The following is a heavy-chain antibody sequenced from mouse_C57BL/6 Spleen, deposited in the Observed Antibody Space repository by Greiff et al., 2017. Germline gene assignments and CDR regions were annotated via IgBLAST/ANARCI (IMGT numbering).Heavy chain of an antibody. V-gene: IGHV1-26*01. CDR2: INPNNGGT. D-gene: IGHD1-1*01. CDR3: ARGGDYGSSYGYAMDY. J-gene: IGHJ4*01. Sequence: EVQLQQSGPELVKPGASVKISCKASGYTFTDYYMNWVKQSHGKSLEWIGDINPNNGGTSYNQKFKGKATLTVDKSSSTAYMELRSLTSEDSADYYCARGGDYGSSYGYAMDYWGQGTSVTVSS. CDR1: GYTFTDYY.